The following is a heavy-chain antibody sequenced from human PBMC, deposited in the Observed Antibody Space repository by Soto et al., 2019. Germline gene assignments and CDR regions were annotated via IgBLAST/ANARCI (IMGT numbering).Heavy chain of an antibody. CDR2: ISSSSSYT. Sequence: QVQLVESGGGLVKPGGSLRLSCAASGFTFGDYYMSWIRQAPGKGLEWVSYISSSSSYTDYADSVKGRFTISSDNAKNSLYLQMNSLRAEDTAVYYCARGRERGVAGIAARMNWFDPWGQGTLVTVSS. CDR1: GFTFGDYY. V-gene: IGHV3-11*06. D-gene: IGHD6-6*01. J-gene: IGHJ5*02. CDR3: ARGRERGVAGIAARMNWFDP.